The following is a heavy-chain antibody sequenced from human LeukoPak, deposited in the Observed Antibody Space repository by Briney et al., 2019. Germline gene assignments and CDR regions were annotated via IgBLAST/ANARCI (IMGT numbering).Heavy chain of an antibody. J-gene: IGHJ6*02. CDR1: GYTFTGYY. CDR3: ARVIAVAGTPRTTKYGMDV. V-gene: IGHV1-2*02. CDR2: INPNSGDT. D-gene: IGHD6-19*01. Sequence: GASVKVSCKASGYTFTGYYMHWVRQVPGQGLEWMGWINPNSGDTIYAQKFQGRVTMTRDTSISTAYMELSSLRSDDTAVYYCARVIAVAGTPRTTKYGMDVWGQGTTVTVSS.